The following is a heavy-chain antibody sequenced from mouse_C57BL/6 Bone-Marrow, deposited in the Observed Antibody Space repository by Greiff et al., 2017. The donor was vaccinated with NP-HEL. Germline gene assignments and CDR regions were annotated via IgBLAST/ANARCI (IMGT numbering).Heavy chain of an antibody. CDR1: GFTFSSYG. D-gene: IGHD1-3*01. Sequence: EVQGVESGGDLVKPGGSLKLSCAASGFTFSSYGMSWVRQTPDKRLEWVATISSGGSYTYYPDSVKGRFTISRDNAKNTLYLQMSSLKSEDTAMYYCARQDYKVYFDYWGQGTTLTVSS. V-gene: IGHV5-6*01. CDR2: ISSGGSYT. CDR3: ARQDYKVYFDY. J-gene: IGHJ2*01.